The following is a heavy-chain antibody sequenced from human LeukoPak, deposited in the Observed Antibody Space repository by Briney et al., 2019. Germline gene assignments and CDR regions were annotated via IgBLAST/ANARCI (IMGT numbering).Heavy chain of an antibody. Sequence: GGSLRLSCAASGFTFSVYWMTWVRQAPGKGLEWVANIEEDGSEKYYMDSVKGRFSISRDNAKNSLYLQMNALRAEDTAVYYCARDVRPDYWGQGTLVTVST. CDR2: IEEDGSEK. CDR3: ARDVRPDY. V-gene: IGHV3-7*04. CDR1: GFTFSVYW. J-gene: IGHJ4*02. D-gene: IGHD6-6*01.